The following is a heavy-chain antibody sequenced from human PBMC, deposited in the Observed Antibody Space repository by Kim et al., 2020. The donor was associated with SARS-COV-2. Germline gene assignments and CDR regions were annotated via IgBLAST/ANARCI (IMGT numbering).Heavy chain of an antibody. Sequence: SVKVSCKASGGTFSSYAISWVRQAPGQGLEWMGRIIPILGIANYAQKFQGRVTITADKSTSTAYMELSSLRSEDTAVYYCARDTPQYCGGDCYYFDYWG. CDR2: IIPILGIA. V-gene: IGHV1-69*04. D-gene: IGHD2-21*02. CDR3: ARDTPQYCGGDCYYFDY. J-gene: IGHJ4*01. CDR1: GGTFSSYA.